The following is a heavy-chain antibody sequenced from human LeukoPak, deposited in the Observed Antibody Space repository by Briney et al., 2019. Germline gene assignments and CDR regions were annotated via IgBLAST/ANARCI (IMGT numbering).Heavy chain of an antibody. CDR1: GLTVSSNY. CDR3: ARDSYVDSEAVRWFDP. CDR2: IYRGGPT. D-gene: IGHD4-17*01. V-gene: IGHV3-66*01. J-gene: IGHJ5*02. Sequence: GGSLRLSGAASGLTVSSNYMSWVRQAPGKGLEWVSVIYRGGPTYYADSVKGRFTISRDNSKNTLYLQMNSLRAEDTAVYYCARDSYVDSEAVRWFDPWGQGTLVTVSS.